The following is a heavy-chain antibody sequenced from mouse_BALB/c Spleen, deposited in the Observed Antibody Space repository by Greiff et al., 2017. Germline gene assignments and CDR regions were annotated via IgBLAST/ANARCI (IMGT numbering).Heavy chain of an antibody. CDR1: GFSLTGYG. D-gene: IGHD2-1*01. CDR3: ARGNGNFYFDY. CDR2: IWGDGST. J-gene: IGHJ2*01. V-gene: IGHV2-6-7*01. Sequence: VQLQESGPGLVAPSQSLSITCTVSGFSLTGYGVNWVRQPPGKGLEWLGMIWGDGSTDNNSALKSRLSISKDNSKSQVFLKMNSLQTDDTARYYCARGNGNFYFDYWGQGTTLTVSS.